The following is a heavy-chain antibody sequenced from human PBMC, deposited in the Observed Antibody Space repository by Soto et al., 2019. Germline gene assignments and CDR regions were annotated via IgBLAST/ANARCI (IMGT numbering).Heavy chain of an antibody. CDR3: ARDVSVMTSVFGF. Sequence: QVHLVQSGAEVKKPGSSVKVSCKASGGSFYTYAFTWVRQAPGQGLEWMGGITPMVGTTKSAQKFQGRVTFSADESTSTAYMELSNLRFDDTAVYYCARDVSVMTSVFGFWGQGTLITVSS. J-gene: IGHJ4*02. CDR1: GGSFYTYA. V-gene: IGHV1-69*01. CDR2: ITPMVGTT. D-gene: IGHD3-10*01.